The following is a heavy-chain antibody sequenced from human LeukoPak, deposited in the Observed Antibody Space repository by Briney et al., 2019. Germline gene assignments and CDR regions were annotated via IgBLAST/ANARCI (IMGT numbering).Heavy chain of an antibody. CDR2: ISSSSRTI. V-gene: IGHV3-48*01. CDR3: ARDSPGGWFGEVGVDD. Sequence: GGSLRLSCAASGFTFSSYNMNWVRQAPCKGLKWVSYISSSSRTIYYAGSLRGRFTISREYAKKSLYLQMNRLRAADKAVYCCARDSPGGWFGEVGVDDWGQGTRVTVS. J-gene: IGHJ4*02. D-gene: IGHD3-10*01. CDR1: GFTFSSYN.